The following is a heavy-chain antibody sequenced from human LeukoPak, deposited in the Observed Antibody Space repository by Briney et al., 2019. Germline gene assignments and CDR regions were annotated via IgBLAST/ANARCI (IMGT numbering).Heavy chain of an antibody. J-gene: IGHJ4*02. V-gene: IGHV4-39*07. CDR2: IFYSGST. CDR1: GGSLSTSSYY. D-gene: IGHD3-10*01. CDR3: ARVGLLWFGGPTPQYYFDY. Sequence: SETLSLTCTVSGGSLSTSSYYWGWVRQPPGKGLEWIGNIFYSGSTYYSPSLKSRVTISLDTSRNQFSLKLNSVTAADTAVYYCARVGLLWFGGPTPQYYFDYWGQGTLVAVSS.